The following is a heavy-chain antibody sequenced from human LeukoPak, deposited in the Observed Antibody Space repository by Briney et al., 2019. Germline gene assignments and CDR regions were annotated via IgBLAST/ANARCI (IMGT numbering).Heavy chain of an antibody. D-gene: IGHD5-24*01. CDR2: INPSDGST. J-gene: IGHJ3*02. V-gene: IGHV1-46*01. CDR3: ARIRDGYNDAYDI. CDR1: GYTFTRYY. Sequence: ASVKVSCKASGYTFTRYYIHWVRQAPGQGLEWMGIINPSDGSTRDAQKFQGRVTMTPDTSTSTVYMDLSSLRSEDTAVYYCARIRDGYNDAYDIWGQGTMVTVSS.